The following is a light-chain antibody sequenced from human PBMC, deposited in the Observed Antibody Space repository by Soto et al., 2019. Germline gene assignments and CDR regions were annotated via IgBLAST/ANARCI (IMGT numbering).Light chain of an antibody. CDR1: QSVSSY. CDR2: DAS. J-gene: IGKJ3*01. Sequence: EIVLTQSPATLSLSPGERATLSCRASQSVSSYLAWYQQKPGQAPRLLIYDASNRATGIPARFSGSGSGTDFTLTSSSREPEDFAVYYCQQRSNWPPLFTFGPGTKVDIK. CDR3: QQRSNWPPLFT. V-gene: IGKV3-11*01.